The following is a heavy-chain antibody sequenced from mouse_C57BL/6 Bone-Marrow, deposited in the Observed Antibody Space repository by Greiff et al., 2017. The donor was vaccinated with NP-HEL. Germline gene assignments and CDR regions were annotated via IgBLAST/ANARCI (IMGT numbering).Heavy chain of an antibody. CDR3: ARWGYYGFFYAMDY. CDR2: IRNKANGYTT. Sequence: EVQLVESGGGLVQPGGSLSLSCAASGFTFTDYYMSWVRQPPGKALEWLGFIRNKANGYTTEYSASVKGRFTISRDNSQSILYLQMNALRAEDSATYYCARWGYYGFFYAMDYWGQGTSVTVSS. J-gene: IGHJ4*01. CDR1: GFTFTDYY. V-gene: IGHV7-3*01. D-gene: IGHD1-1*01.